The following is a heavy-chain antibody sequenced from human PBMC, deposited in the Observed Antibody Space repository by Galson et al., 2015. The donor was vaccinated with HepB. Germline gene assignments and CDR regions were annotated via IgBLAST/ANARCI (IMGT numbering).Heavy chain of an antibody. CDR2: INPSGGST. J-gene: IGHJ3*02. Sequence: SVKVSCKASGYTFTRYHVHWVRQAPGQGPEWVGKINPSGGSTTYAQKFQGRVTMTRDTSTNTVYMELSSLRSDDTAVYYCARGQVPYSGSYYDDAFDIWGQGTMVTVSS. V-gene: IGHV1-46*01. D-gene: IGHD1-26*01. CDR3: ARGQVPYSGSYYDDAFDI. CDR1: GYTFTRYH.